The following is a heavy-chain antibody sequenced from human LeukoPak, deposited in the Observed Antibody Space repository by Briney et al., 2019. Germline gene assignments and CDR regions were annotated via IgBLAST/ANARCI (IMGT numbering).Heavy chain of an antibody. J-gene: IGHJ6*02. Sequence: ASVKVSCKASGYTFISYGISWVRQAPGQGLEWMGWIGTYNGNTNYAQKFQGWVTMTRDTSISTAYMELSRLRSDDTAVYYCARDRSSSPLRYYGMDVWGQGTTVTVSS. CDR3: ARDRSSSPLRYYGMDV. CDR2: IGTYNGNT. D-gene: IGHD6-6*01. V-gene: IGHV1-18*01. CDR1: GYTFISYG.